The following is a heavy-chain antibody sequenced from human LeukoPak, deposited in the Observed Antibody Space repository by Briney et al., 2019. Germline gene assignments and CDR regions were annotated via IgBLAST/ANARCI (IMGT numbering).Heavy chain of an antibody. J-gene: IGHJ2*01. V-gene: IGHV3-7*01. Sequence: GGSLRLSCAASGFTFSSHWMSWVRQAPGKGREWVANIKQDGSEKYYGDSVKGRFTTSRDNAKNSLYLEMNSLRAEDTAVYYCARSQQLVGWYFDLWGRGTLVTVSS. CDR3: ARSQQLVGWYFDL. D-gene: IGHD6-6*01. CDR1: GFTFSSHW. CDR2: IKQDGSEK.